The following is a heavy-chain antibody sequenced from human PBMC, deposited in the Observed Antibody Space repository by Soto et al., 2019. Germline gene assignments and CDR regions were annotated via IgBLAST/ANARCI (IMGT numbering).Heavy chain of an antibody. CDR3: ARDAWSFSGTWYDC. V-gene: IGHV3-74*01. Sequence: HPGGSLRLSCEGSAFSFRSYWLHWVRQVPGKGLVWVSRINHDGNVTNYADSVKSRFTISRDNSKNTLFLRMNGMSAEDTPVYYCARDAWSFSGTWYDCWGQGTVGAVSS. CDR2: INHDGNVT. J-gene: IGHJ5*01. D-gene: IGHD3-10*01. CDR1: AFSFRSYW.